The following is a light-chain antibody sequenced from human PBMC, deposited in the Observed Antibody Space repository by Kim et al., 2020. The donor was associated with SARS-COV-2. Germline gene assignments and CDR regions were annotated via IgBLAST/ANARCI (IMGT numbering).Light chain of an antibody. J-gene: IGLJ1*01. CDR3: CSYAGSGIYV. V-gene: IGLV2-23*02. Sequence: GQSSTTSRTETSRDVGSYNVVSWYQQPPGKAPKLMTYEVNRRPSGISNRFSGSKSGNTASLTISGLQAEDEADYYCCSYAGSGIYVFGTGTKVTVL. CDR2: EVN. CDR1: SRDVGSYNV.